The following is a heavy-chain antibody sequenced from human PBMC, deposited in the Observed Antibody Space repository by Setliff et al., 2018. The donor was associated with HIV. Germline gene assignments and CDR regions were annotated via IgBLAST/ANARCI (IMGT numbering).Heavy chain of an antibody. D-gene: IGHD6-19*01. CDR1: GGPTDSGSYY. CDR3: ARDGGSSGWYFVLGYSDY. Sequence: APLSLTCTVSGGPTDSGSYYWAWIRQPPGKGLEWIGSMYYTGSTYYNPYLKSRVTISIDTTKNQFSLKLTSVTAADTAMFYCARDGGSSGWYFVLGYSDYWGPGTLVTVSS. V-gene: IGHV4-39*02. J-gene: IGHJ4*02. CDR2: MYYTGST.